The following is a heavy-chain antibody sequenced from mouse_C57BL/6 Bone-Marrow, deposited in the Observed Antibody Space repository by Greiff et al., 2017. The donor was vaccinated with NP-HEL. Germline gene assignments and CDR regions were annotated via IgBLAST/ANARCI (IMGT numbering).Heavy chain of an antibody. CDR2: IDPSDSDT. CDR1: GYTFTSYW. D-gene: IGHD1-1*01. J-gene: IGHJ2*01. Sequence: QVQLQQPGAELVMPGASVKLSCKASGYTFTSYWMHWVKQRPGQGLEWIGEIDPSDSDTNYNQKFKGKSTLTVDKSSSTAYMQLSSLTSEDSAVYYCARSFLITTVVRDYFDYWGQGTTLTVSS. CDR3: ARSFLITTVVRDYFDY. V-gene: IGHV1-69*01.